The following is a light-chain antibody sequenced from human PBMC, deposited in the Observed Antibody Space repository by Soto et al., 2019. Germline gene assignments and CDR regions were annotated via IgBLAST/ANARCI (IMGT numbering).Light chain of an antibody. CDR3: QQYDKYST. CDR1: QTISVS. Sequence: DIQMTQSPSSLSASVRDRVTITCRASQTISVSLAWYQQKPGKAPNLLIYDASTLQGGVPSRFSGSGSGTEFTLTVTSLQPEDFATYFCQQYDKYSTFGHGTKVDIK. J-gene: IGKJ1*01. CDR2: DAS. V-gene: IGKV1-5*01.